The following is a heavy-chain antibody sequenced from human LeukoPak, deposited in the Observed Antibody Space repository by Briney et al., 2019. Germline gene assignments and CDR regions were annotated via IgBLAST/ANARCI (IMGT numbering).Heavy chain of an antibody. Sequence: PGGSLRLSCAASGFTFSSYSMNWVRQAPGKGLEWVSSISTSSSYVYYADSVKGRFTISRDNAENSLYLQMNSLRAEDTAVYYCAGDYGSGSYYGMDVWGQGTTVTVSS. V-gene: IGHV3-21*01. D-gene: IGHD3-10*01. J-gene: IGHJ6*02. CDR2: ISTSSSYV. CDR3: AGDYGSGSYYGMDV. CDR1: GFTFSSYS.